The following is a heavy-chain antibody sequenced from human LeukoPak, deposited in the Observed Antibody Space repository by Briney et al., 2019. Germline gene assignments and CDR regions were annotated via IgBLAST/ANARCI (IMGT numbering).Heavy chain of an antibody. CDR1: GFTFSSYR. V-gene: IGHV3-21*01. D-gene: IGHD2-2*01. J-gene: IGHJ4*02. CDR2: ISSSSSYI. CDR3: ARGGPAAMGMSNFDY. Sequence: GGSLRLSCAASGFTFSSYRMNWVRQAPGKGLEWVSSISSSSSYIYYAESIKGRFTISRDNAKNSLYLQMNSLRAEDTAVYYCARGGPAAMGMSNFDYWGQGTLVTVSS.